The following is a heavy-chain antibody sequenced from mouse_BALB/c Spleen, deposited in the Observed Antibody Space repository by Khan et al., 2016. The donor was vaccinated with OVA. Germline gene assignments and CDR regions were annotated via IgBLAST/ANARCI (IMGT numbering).Heavy chain of an antibody. CDR2: INTYTGEP. D-gene: IGHD2-10*01. J-gene: IGHJ4*01. V-gene: IGHV9-3-1*01. CDR3: ARPPYFSYTLDY. Sequence: QIQLVQSGPELKKPGETVKISCKASGYTFSNYGMNWVKQSPGKALKWMGWINTYTGEPTYADDFKGRFAFSLETSASTAYLQINNLKNEDTATYFCARPPYFSYTLDYRCQGTSVTVSA. CDR1: GYTFSNYG.